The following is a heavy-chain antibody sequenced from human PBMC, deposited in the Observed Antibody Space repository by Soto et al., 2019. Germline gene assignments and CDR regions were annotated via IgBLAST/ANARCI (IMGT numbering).Heavy chain of an antibody. CDR1: GFTFSSYG. V-gene: IGHV3-33*01. Sequence: PGGSLRLSCAASGFTFSSYGMHWVRQAPGKGLEWVAVIWYDGSNKYYADSVKGRFTISRDNSKNTLYLQMNSLRAEDTAVYYCARDRRVAARPVGWFDPWGQGTLVTVSS. CDR3: ARDRRVAARPVGWFDP. J-gene: IGHJ5*02. D-gene: IGHD6-6*01. CDR2: IWYDGSNK.